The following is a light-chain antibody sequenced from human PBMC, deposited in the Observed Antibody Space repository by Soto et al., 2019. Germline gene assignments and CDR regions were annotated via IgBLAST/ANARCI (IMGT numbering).Light chain of an antibody. J-gene: IGKJ5*01. CDR1: QDINNY. Sequence: DIQMTQSPSSLSASVGDRVTITCQASQDINNYLNWYQLKPGKAPELLIYDASNLQTGVPTRFSGSGSGKHFTFTISSLQPEDIATYFCQQYDFLVTFGQGKRLEIQ. CDR2: DAS. CDR3: QQYDFLVT. V-gene: IGKV1-33*01.